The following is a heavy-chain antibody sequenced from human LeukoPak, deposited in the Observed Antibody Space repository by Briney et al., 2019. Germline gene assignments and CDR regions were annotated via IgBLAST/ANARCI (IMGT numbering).Heavy chain of an antibody. CDR1: GGSISSGSYY. D-gene: IGHD1-26*01. Sequence: SQTLSLTCTVSGGSISSGSYYWSWIRQPAGKGLEWIGRIYTSGSTNYNPSLKSRVTISVDTSKNQFSPKLSSVTAADTAVYYCARHVSSGGGWFDPWGQGTLVTVSS. J-gene: IGHJ5*02. CDR2: IYTSGST. CDR3: ARHVSSGGGWFDP. V-gene: IGHV4-61*02.